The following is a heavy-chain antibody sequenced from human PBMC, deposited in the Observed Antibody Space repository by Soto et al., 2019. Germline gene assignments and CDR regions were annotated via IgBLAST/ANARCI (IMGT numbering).Heavy chain of an antibody. CDR3: ARLVVAGLGYYFDY. CDR2: IYWDDDK. CDR1: GFSLSSTRMA. Sequence: QITLKESGPTLVKPTQTLTLTCTFSGFSLSSTRMAVGWIRQPPGKALEWLALIYWDDDKRYSPFLKSRITIAKDPSKNQAVLTMSNMAPVDTARYYCARLVVAGLGYYFDYWGHGTLVTVSS. V-gene: IGHV2-5*02. D-gene: IGHD6-19*01. J-gene: IGHJ4*01.